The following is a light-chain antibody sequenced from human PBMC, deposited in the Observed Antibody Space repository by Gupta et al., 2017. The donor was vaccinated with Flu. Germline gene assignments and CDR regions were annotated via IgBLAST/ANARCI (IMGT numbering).Light chain of an antibody. J-gene: IGLJ3*02. CDR1: SSDVGAYNF. CDR3: SSYKTVSNWV. Sequence: QSALTQPASVSGSPGQSITISCTGTSSDVGAYNFVSWYQQHPGKAPKVIISGVTNRPSGVSDRFSGSKSGNTASLTISGLQAEDEADYYCSSYKTVSNWVFGGGTKLTVL. V-gene: IGLV2-14*01. CDR2: GVT.